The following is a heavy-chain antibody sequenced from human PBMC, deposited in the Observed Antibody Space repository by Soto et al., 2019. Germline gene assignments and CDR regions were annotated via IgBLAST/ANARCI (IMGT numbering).Heavy chain of an antibody. CDR1: GYTFTSYG. CDR3: ARDVPTVTTGGPDY. D-gene: IGHD4-17*01. Sequence: QVQLVQSGVEVEKPGASVKVSCKASGYTFTSYGVSWVRQAPGQGLEWMGWISAYNGNTNYSQKLPGKVTMTTDTSARPAYMELRSLRSDASAVYYCARDVPTVTTGGPDYWGQGTLVPVSS. J-gene: IGHJ4*02. CDR2: ISAYNGNT. V-gene: IGHV1-18*01.